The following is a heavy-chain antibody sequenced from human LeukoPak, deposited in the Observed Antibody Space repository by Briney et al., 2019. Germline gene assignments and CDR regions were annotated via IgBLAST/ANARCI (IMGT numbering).Heavy chain of an antibody. CDR2: IYHSGSA. CDR1: GGSINSGYW. V-gene: IGHV4-4*02. J-gene: IGHJ5*02. D-gene: IGHD1-7*01. Sequence: PSETLSLTCAVSGGSINSGYWWNWVRQPPGKGLEWIGEIYHSGSANYNPSLKSRVTISVDTSKNQFSLKLSSVTAADTAVYYCASGAGTTGWFDPWGQGTLVTVSS. CDR3: ASGAGTTGWFDP.